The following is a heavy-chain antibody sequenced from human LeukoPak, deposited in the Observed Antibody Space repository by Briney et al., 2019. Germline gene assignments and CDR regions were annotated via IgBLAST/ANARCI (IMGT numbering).Heavy chain of an antibody. CDR1: RFTFSSYA. Sequence: GGSLRLSCAASRFTFSSYAMSWVRQAPGKGLKWVSVISGSGGNTYYAHPVKGRFTISRDNSKNTLNLQMNSLRVEDTAVYYCATTRYNYGYYFDYWGQGTLVTVSS. CDR3: ATTRYNYGYYFDY. CDR2: ISGSGGNT. J-gene: IGHJ4*02. V-gene: IGHV3-23*01. D-gene: IGHD3-10*01.